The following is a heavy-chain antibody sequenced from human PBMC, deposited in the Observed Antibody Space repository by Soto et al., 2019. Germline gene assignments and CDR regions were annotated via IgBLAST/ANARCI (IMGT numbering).Heavy chain of an antibody. CDR2: IHINGVV. CDR1: GTYISEFS. D-gene: IGHD1-1*01. V-gene: IGHV4-4*07. Sequence: QVQQQESGPGLVKPSDTLSLICSVSGTYISEFSWSWIRQPAGTGLEWIGCIHINGVVQYSPSFRGRVTMSIDTSRNHFSLNLQSATAADTAVYYCARESGENWTYEAHWGQGTLVTVSS. J-gene: IGHJ1*01. CDR3: ARESGENWTYEAH.